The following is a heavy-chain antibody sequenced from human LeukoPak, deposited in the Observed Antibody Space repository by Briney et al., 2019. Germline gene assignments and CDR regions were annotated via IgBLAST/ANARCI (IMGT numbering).Heavy chain of an antibody. CDR1: EFTLSSYD. CDR2: ISYDGSNK. CDR3: ARPRYCNGGSCYAGEGWFDP. D-gene: IGHD2-15*01. J-gene: IGHJ5*02. V-gene: IGHV3-30*03. Sequence: GGSLRLSCAASEFTLSSYDMHWVRQAPGKGLEWVAVISYDGSNKYYADSVKGRFTISRDNSKKMLYLQMNSLRAEDTAVYYCARPRYCNGGSCYAGEGWFDPWGQGTLVTVSS.